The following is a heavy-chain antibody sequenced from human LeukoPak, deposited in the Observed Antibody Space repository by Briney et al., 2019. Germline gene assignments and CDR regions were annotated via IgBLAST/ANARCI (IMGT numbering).Heavy chain of an antibody. CDR2: IYPGDSDT. D-gene: IGHD5-24*01. CDR1: GYSFTDYW. Sequence: GESLKISCKGSGYSFTDYWIAWVRQMPGKGLEWLGIIYPGDSDTRYSPSFQGHVTISADKSISTAYLHWSSLKASDTAMYYCARHESNGYIVSAFDYWGQGTLVTVFS. CDR3: ARHESNGYIVSAFDY. V-gene: IGHV5-51*01. J-gene: IGHJ4*02.